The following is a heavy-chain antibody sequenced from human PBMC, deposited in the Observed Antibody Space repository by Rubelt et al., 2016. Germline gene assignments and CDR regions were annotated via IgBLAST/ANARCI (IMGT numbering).Heavy chain of an antibody. J-gene: IGHJ3*01. CDR2: IWSDGTNK. CDR3: AYEFRGS. D-gene: IGHD2-15*01. Sequence: QVQLVESGGGVVHPGRSLRLSCAASGFTFSNFALHWVRQAPGKGLEWVAAIWSDGTNKYYADSVKGRFTTSRGHASNTLYLQMNRLRCEDTAVYYCAYEFRGSWGQGIMVTVSS. CDR1: GFTFSNFA. V-gene: IGHV3-33*08.